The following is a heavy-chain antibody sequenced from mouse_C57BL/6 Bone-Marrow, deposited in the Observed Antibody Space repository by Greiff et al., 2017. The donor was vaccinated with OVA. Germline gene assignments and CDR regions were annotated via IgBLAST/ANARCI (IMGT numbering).Heavy chain of an antibody. CDR2: IYPRSGNT. J-gene: IGHJ4*01. V-gene: IGHV1-81*01. D-gene: IGHD2-4*01. CDR3: ARQGMIYYDYYYYAMDY. CDR1: GYTFTSYG. Sequence: QVQLKQSGAELARPGASVKLSCKASGYTFTSYGISWVKQRTGQGLEWIGEIYPRSGNTYYNEKFKGKATMTAAKSSSTAYMELRSLTSEDSAVYFCARQGMIYYDYYYYAMDYWGQGTSVTVSS.